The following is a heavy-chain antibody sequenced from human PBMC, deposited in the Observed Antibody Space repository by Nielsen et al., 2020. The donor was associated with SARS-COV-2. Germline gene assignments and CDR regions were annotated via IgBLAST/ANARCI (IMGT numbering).Heavy chain of an antibody. J-gene: IGHJ3*02. V-gene: IGHV1-8*01. CDR2: MNPNSGNT. CDR1: GYTFTSYD. CDR3: ARVTMIGGAFDI. Sequence: ASVKVSCKASGYTFTSYDINWVRQATGQGLERMGWMNPNSGNTGYAQKFQGRVTMTRNTSISTAYMELSSLRSEDTAVYYCARVTMIGGAFDIWGQGTMVTVSS. D-gene: IGHD3-22*01.